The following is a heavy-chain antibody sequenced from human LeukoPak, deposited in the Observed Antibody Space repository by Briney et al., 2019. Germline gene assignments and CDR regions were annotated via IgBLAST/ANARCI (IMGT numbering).Heavy chain of an antibody. CDR1: GFTFRSYG. CDR2: ISSSGGST. J-gene: IGHJ4*02. V-gene: IGHV3-21*06. CDR3: ARRAPSHDFDY. Sequence: GGSLRLSCAASGFTFRSYGMSWVRQAPGKGLEWVSAISSSGGSTYYADSVKGRFTISRDNAKNSLYLLMNSLRAEDTAVYYCARRAPSHDFDYWGQGTLVTVSS.